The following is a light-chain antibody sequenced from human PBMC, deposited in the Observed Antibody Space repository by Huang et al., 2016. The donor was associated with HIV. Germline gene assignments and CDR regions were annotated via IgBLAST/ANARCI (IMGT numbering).Light chain of an antibody. V-gene: IGKV3-20*01. CDR2: GTS. CDR3: QQYGSSYT. J-gene: IGKJ2*01. Sequence: EIVLTQSPGTLSLSPGERATLSCRASQSVSSSYLAGYRQRPGQAPRLVIYGTSNRATGIADRFSGSGSGTDFTLTISRLEPEDFAVYYCQQYGSSYTFGQGTKLEIK. CDR1: QSVSSSY.